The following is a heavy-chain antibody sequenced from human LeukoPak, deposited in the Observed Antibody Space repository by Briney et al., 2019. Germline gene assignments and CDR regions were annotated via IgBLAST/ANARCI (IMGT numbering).Heavy chain of an antibody. Sequence: PGGSLRLSCAASGFTFSSYWMSWVRQAPGKGLEGVANIKQDGSEKYYVDSVKGRFTISRDNAKNSLYLQMNSLRAEDTAVYYCARAYSSSWYSGYFQHWGQGTLVTVSS. CDR3: ARAYSSSWYSGYFQH. CDR2: IKQDGSEK. V-gene: IGHV3-7*01. CDR1: GFTFSSYW. D-gene: IGHD6-13*01. J-gene: IGHJ1*01.